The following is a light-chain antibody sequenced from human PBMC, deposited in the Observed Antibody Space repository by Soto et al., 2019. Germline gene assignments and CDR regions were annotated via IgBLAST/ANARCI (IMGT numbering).Light chain of an antibody. CDR2: GAS. Sequence: EIVXXXXPXXLSVSPGERATLSCRASQSVSSFLAWYQQKPGQAPRLLIYGASTRATGIPARFSGSGSGTEFTLTINSLQSDDFALYYCQQYINWPPRITFGQGTRLEIK. CDR1: QSVSSF. V-gene: IGKV3-15*01. J-gene: IGKJ5*01. CDR3: QQYINWPPRIT.